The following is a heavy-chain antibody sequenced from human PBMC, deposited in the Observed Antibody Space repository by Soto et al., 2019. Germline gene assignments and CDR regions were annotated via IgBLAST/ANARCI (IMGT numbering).Heavy chain of an antibody. V-gene: IGHV3-15*01. J-gene: IGHJ6*02. CDR3: TTPKPRVGATYYYYYGMDV. CDR2: IKSKTDGGTT. D-gene: IGHD1-26*01. Sequence: GSLRLSCAASGFTFSNAWMSWVRQAPGKGLEWVGRIKSKTDGGTTDYAAPVKGRFTISRDDSKNTLYLQMNSLKTEDTAVYYCTTPKPRVGATYYYYYGMDVWGQGTTVTVSS. CDR1: GFTFSNAW.